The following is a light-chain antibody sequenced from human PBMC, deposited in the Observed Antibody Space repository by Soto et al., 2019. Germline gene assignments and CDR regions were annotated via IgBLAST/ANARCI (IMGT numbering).Light chain of an antibody. Sequence: EIVMTQSPATLSVSPGERATLSCRASQSVSSNLAWYQQKPGQSPRLLIYGASTRATGIPDRFSASGSATEFTLTISSLLSEDFAVYYCQQYNDWPRTFGQGTKVDNK. CDR1: QSVSSN. CDR2: GAS. V-gene: IGKV3-15*01. J-gene: IGKJ1*01. CDR3: QQYNDWPRT.